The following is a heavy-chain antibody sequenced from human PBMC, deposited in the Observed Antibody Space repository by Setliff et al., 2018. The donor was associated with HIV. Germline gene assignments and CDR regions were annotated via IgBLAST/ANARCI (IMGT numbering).Heavy chain of an antibody. Sequence: GASLKISCKGSGYTFPHAWIGWVRQMPGKGLEWMGIIYLSDSDTRYSRSFQGQVTISVDQSITTAYLQWSSLMASDTAMYYCATSPGTYSDSSASYFDYWGQGTLVTVSS. CDR2: IYLSDSDT. CDR3: ATSPGTYSDSSASYFDY. J-gene: IGHJ4*02. CDR1: GYTFPHAW. V-gene: IGHV5-51*01. D-gene: IGHD6-6*01.